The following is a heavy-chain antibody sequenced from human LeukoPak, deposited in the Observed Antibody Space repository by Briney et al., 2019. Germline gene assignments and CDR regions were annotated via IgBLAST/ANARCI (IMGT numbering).Heavy chain of an antibody. J-gene: IGHJ6*03. V-gene: IGHV3-23*01. D-gene: IGHD3-3*01. CDR2: ISGSGGST. CDR3: AKVPNFWSGYSGRYDYYYMDV. Sequence: GGSLRLSCAASGFTFSSYAMSWVRQAPGKGLEWVSAISGSGGSTYYADSVKGRFTISRDNSKNTLYLQMNSLRAEDTAVYYCAKVPNFWSGYSGRYDYYYMDVWGKGTRSPSP. CDR1: GFTFSSYA.